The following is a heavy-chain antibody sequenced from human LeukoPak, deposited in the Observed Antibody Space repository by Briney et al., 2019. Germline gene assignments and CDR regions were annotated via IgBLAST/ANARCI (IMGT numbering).Heavy chain of an antibody. V-gene: IGHV3-21*04. CDR1: GFDFSTYS. CDR2: ISGSSSYK. J-gene: IGHJ4*02. D-gene: IGHD3-3*01. CDR3: ARSRDPWVLGATYED. Sequence: GGSLRLSCEVSGFDFSTYSMNWVRQAPGKGLEWVSSISGSSSYKFYADSVKGRFTISRDNAKNSLYLEMNNLRVEDTALYYCARSRDPWVLGATYEDWGQGTLVTVSS.